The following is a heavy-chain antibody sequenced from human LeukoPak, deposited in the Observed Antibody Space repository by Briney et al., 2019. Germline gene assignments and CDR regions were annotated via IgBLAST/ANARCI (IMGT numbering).Heavy chain of an antibody. V-gene: IGHV3-23*01. D-gene: IGHD1-1*01. Sequence: PGGSLRLSCAASGFTFSSYALSWVRQAPGKGLEWVSSIGGSGGSTYYADSVKGRFTISRDNSKNPLYLHMNSLRAEDTAVYYCAKGVHPYYCYYGMDVWGQGTTVTVSS. CDR1: GFTFSSYA. J-gene: IGHJ6*02. CDR3: AKGVHPYYCYYGMDV. CDR2: IGGSGGST.